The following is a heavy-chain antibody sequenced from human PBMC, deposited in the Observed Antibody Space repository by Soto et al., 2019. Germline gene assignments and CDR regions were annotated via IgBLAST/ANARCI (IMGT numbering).Heavy chain of an antibody. J-gene: IGHJ4*02. D-gene: IGHD4-17*01. V-gene: IGHV3-23*01. Sequence: EVQVLESGGDLVQPGGSLRLSCAASGFTFSRSSMSWVRQAPGKGLEWVSAISGGGGRTYYADSVKGRVTISRDNSTNALYLQMNSLGAEDTAIYYCAREVPFAAVTNDPHFDCWGQGTLVTVSS. CDR1: GFTFSRSS. CDR3: AREVPFAAVTNDPHFDC. CDR2: ISGGGGRT.